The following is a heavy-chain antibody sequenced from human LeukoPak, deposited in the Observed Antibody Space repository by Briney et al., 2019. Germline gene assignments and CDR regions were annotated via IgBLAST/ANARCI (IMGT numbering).Heavy chain of an antibody. CDR1: GFTFSTYA. Sequence: VHPGGSLRLSCAASGFTFSTYAMHWVRQAPGKGLEWVAVISYDGSNKYYADSVKGRFTISRDNSKNTLYLQMNSLRDEDTALYYCARVREAGRLVVTAGGRGTFDIWGQGTMVTVSS. CDR3: ARVREAGRLVVTAGGRGTFDI. J-gene: IGHJ3*02. D-gene: IGHD2-21*02. CDR2: ISYDGSNK. V-gene: IGHV3-30-3*01.